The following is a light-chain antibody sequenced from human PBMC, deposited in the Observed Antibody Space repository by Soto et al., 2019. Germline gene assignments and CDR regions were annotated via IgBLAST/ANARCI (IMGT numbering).Light chain of an antibody. CDR1: SSDVGGYNY. CDR2: DIN. Sequence: QSALTQPRSVSGSPGQSVAISCTGTSSDVGGYNYVSWYQQHPGKAPRLMIYDINKRPSGVPDRFSGSKSGNTASLTISGLQAEDEGDYYCCSYAGSYTRGLVFGGGTKLTVL. J-gene: IGLJ2*01. CDR3: CSYAGSYTRGLV. V-gene: IGLV2-11*01.